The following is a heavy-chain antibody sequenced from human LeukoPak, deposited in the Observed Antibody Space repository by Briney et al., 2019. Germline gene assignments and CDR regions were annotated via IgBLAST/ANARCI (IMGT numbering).Heavy chain of an antibody. CDR1: GYTFTNYG. CDR3: ARDAGVIITDFDY. D-gene: IGHD3-10*01. J-gene: IGHJ4*02. V-gene: IGHV1-18*01. Sequence: GASVKVSCKASGYTFTNYGISWVRQAPGQGLEWMGWISAYNGYTDYAQKFQFRVTMTTDTSTSTAYMELRSLRSDDTAVYYCARDAGVIITDFDYWGQGTLVTVSS. CDR2: ISAYNGYT.